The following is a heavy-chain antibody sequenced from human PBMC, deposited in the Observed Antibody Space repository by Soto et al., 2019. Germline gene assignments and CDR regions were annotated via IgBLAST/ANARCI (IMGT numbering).Heavy chain of an antibody. CDR3: ARESDHTRGDSYYEIAV. CDR2: ISYDARNE. CDR1: GFSISSYG. J-gene: IGHJ6*02. Sequence: QLQLVESGGGVGQPGKSLRLSCAASGFSISSYGFHWVRQAPGKGLEWVAVISYDARNEYYIDSVKGRYTISRDNSKKTVFLHMNNLRDEDTAVYYCARESDHTRGDSYYEIAVWGQATTVTVS. D-gene: IGHD5-12*01. V-gene: IGHV3-30*03.